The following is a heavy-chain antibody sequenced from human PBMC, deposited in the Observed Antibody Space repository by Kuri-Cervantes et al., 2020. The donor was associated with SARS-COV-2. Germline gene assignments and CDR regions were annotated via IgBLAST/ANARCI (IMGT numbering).Heavy chain of an antibody. D-gene: IGHD3-10*01. Sequence: GESLKISCAASGFTFSSYAMHWVRQAPGKGLEWVSYISSSGSTIYYADSVKGRFTISRDNAKNSLYLQMNSLRAEDTAVYYCAMGWAGKFDYWGQGTLVTVSS. CDR2: ISSSGSTI. V-gene: IGHV3-48*04. CDR3: AMGWAGKFDY. J-gene: IGHJ4*02. CDR1: GFTFSSYA.